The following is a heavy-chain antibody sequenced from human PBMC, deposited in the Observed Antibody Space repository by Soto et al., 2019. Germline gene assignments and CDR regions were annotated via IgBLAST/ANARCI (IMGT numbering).Heavy chain of an antibody. V-gene: IGHV4-4*02. CDR3: VRDSGNGWKDY. D-gene: IGHD6-19*01. CDR2: IDHSGST. J-gene: IGHJ4*02. Sequence: QVQLQESGPGLVKPSGTLSLTCAVSGGSISSTNWWNWVRQPPGKGLEWIGEIDHSGSTNYNPSLQSRVTMSVDKPTNPFSLKLSSVTAADTAVYYCVRDSGNGWKDYWGQGTLVTVSS. CDR1: GGSISSTNW.